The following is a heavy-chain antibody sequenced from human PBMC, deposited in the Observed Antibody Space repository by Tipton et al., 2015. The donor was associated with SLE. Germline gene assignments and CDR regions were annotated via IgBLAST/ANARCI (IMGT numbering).Heavy chain of an antibody. CDR1: GYSFTGHD. CDR2: MNPNSGNT. J-gene: IGHJ4*02. Sequence: QSGAEVKKPGASVKVSCKASGYSFTGHDINWVRQATGQGLEWMGWMNPNSGNTGYAQKFQGRVTMTRDTSIGTAYMELTSLRSEDTAVYYCARDRSRGYGSFDDWGQGTLVTVSS. D-gene: IGHD5-12*01. CDR3: ARDRSRGYGSFDD. V-gene: IGHV1-8*01.